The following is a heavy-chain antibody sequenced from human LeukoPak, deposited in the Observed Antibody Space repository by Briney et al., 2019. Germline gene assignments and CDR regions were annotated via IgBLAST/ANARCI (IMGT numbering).Heavy chain of an antibody. CDR1: GFTFASYS. V-gene: IGHV3-21*01. CDR2: ISTSGGNT. J-gene: IGHJ4*02. D-gene: IGHD4-17*01. Sequence: GGSLRLSCAASGFTFASYSMSWVRQAPGKGLEWVSSISTSGGNTYYPDSVEGRFTISRDNTKNSLYLQMNSLRAEDTAVYYCARDWDYGDPGEFDYWGQGTLVTVSS. CDR3: ARDWDYGDPGEFDY.